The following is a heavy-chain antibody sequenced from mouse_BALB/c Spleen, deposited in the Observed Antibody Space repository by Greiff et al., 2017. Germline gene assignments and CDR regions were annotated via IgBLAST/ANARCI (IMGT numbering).Heavy chain of an antibody. CDR1: GYTFTDYA. CDR3: ASGRRYDAMDY. V-gene: IGHV1S137*01. J-gene: IGHJ4*01. Sequence: QVQLKESGAELVRPGVSVKISCKGSGYTFTDYAMHWVKQSHAKSLEWIGVISTYYGDASYNQKFRGKATMTVDKSSSTAYMELARLTSEDSAIYYCASGRRYDAMDYWGQGTSVTVSS. CDR2: ISTYYGDA. D-gene: IGHD4-1*01.